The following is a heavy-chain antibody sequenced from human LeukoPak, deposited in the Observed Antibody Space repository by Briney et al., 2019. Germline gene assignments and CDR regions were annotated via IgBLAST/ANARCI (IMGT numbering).Heavy chain of an antibody. Sequence: SGGSLRLSWAAAGFTFSSYAVRWVRLAPGKGLEWVAVIAYEGSNKYYADSVKGRFTISRDNSKNTLYLQMNSLRAEDTAVYYCARDGVVPAAISDAFDIWGQGTMVTVSS. CDR1: GFTFSSYA. J-gene: IGHJ3*02. V-gene: IGHV3-30-3*01. CDR3: ARDGVVPAAISDAFDI. D-gene: IGHD2-2*02. CDR2: IAYEGSNK.